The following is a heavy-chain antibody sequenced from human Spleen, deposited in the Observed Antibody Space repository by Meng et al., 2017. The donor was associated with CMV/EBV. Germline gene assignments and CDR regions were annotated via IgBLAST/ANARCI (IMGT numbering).Heavy chain of an antibody. CDR2: ISYDGSNK. J-gene: IGHJ6*02. D-gene: IGHD2-2*01. V-gene: IGHV3-30-3*01. CDR1: GFTFGDYA. CDR3: ARDRSVPGVKFYYYYAMDV. Sequence: GESLKISCTASGFTFGDYAMSWVRQAPGKGLEWVTVISYDGSNKYYADSVKGRFTISRDNSKNTLYLQMNSLRAEDTAVYYCARDRSVPGVKFYYYYAMDVWGQGTTVTVSS.